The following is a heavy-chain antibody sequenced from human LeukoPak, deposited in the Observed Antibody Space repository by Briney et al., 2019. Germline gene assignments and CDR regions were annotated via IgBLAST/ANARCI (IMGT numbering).Heavy chain of an antibody. CDR2: LNSDGSFA. J-gene: IGHJ4*02. D-gene: IGHD1-1*01. V-gene: IGHV3-74*03. CDR3: AREYTYGHPGFDY. CDR1: GFTFGSYW. Sequence: GGSLRLSCVASGFTFGSYWMHSVRQAPGKRLGWVSGLNSDGSFATYADSVKGRFSISRDNAKNSLYLQMNSLRAEDTAVYYCAREYTYGHPGFDYWGQGTLVTVSS.